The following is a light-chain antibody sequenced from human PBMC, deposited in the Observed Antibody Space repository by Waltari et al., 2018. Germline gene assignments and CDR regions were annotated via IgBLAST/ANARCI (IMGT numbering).Light chain of an antibody. CDR2: WAS. V-gene: IGKV4-1*01. Sequence: DIVMTQSPDSLAVSLGERASINCQSSRTVLYSSNNKNYLAWFQQKAGQPPKLLIYWASTRESGVPDRFSGSGSGTDFTLTISSLQAEDVAVYYCQQYFDTPYTFGQGTKLEIK. CDR1: RTVLYSSNNKNY. J-gene: IGKJ2*01. CDR3: QQYFDTPYT.